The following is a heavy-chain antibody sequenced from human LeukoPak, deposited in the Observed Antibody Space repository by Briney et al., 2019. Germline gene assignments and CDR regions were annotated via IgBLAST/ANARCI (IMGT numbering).Heavy chain of an antibody. V-gene: IGHV3-23*01. CDR2: ISGSGGST. J-gene: IGHJ4*02. D-gene: IGHD2-2*01. CDR3: AKDIVVVSAPKWFGY. CDR1: GFTFSSYA. Sequence: PGGSQRLSCAASGFTFSSYAMSWVRQAPGKGLEWVSAISGSGGSTYYADSVKGRFIISRDNSKNTLYLQMHSLRAEDTAVYYCAKDIVVVSAPKWFGYWGQGTLVTVSS.